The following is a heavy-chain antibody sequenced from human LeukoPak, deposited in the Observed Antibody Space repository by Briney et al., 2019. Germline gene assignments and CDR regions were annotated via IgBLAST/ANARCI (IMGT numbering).Heavy chain of an antibody. CDR2: IYYSGST. J-gene: IGHJ3*02. V-gene: IGHV4-59*12. CDR1: GGSISSYY. Sequence: SETLSLTCTVSGGSISSYYWSWIRQPPGKGLEWIGYIYYSGSTNYNPSLKSRVTISVDTSKNQFSLKLSSVTAADTAVYYCARWVTTQGTFDIWGQGTMVTVSS. D-gene: IGHD1-1*01. CDR3: ARWVTTQGTFDI.